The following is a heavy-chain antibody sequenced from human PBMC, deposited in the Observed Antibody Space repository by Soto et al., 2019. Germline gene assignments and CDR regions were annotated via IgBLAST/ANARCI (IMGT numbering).Heavy chain of an antibody. V-gene: IGHV3-30*18. Sequence: TGGSLRLSCAASGFTFSSYGMHWVRQAPGKGLEWVAVISYDGSNKYYADSVKGRFTISRDNSKNTLYLQMNSLRAEDTAVYYCAKATIWSGYRDPDMDVWGQGTTVTVSS. CDR3: AKATIWSGYRDPDMDV. D-gene: IGHD3-3*01. CDR2: ISYDGSNK. J-gene: IGHJ6*02. CDR1: GFTFSSYG.